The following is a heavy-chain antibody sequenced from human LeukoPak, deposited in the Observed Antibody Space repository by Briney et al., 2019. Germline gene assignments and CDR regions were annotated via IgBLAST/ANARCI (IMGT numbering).Heavy chain of an antibody. V-gene: IGHV1-2*02. Sequence: ASVTVSCTTSGYSFTAFYIHWVRQAPGQGLEWMGWIHPRRGDTNYAQKFQGRVTMTRDTYISTAYLDLSSLRSDDTAVYYCARDGDYGTGSYYRGCIDSWGQGTPVTVSP. D-gene: IGHD3-10*01. CDR1: GYSFTAFY. CDR3: ARDGDYGTGSYYRGCIDS. J-gene: IGHJ4*02. CDR2: IHPRRGDT.